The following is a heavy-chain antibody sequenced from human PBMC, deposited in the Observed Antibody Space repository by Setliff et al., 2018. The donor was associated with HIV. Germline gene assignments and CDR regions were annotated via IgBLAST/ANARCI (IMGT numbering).Heavy chain of an antibody. J-gene: IGHJ4*02. D-gene: IGHD1-7*01. V-gene: IGHV4-61*09. CDR2: IFTSGST. Sequence: PSETLSLTCTVSGGSISSGSYYWSWIRQPAGKGLDWVGHIFTSGSTNYNPSLKSRVTISVDASKNQFSLRLTSVTAADTAVYYCARKGNWNYPYDYWGQGTLVTVSS. CDR1: GGSISSGSYY. CDR3: ARKGNWNYPYDY.